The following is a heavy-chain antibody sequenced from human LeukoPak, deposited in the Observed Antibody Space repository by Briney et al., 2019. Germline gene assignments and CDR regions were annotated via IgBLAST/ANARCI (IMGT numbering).Heavy chain of an antibody. V-gene: IGHV3-53*01. Sequence: PGGSLRLSCAASGFTVSSNYMSWVRQAPGKGLEWVSVIYSGGSTYYADPVKGRFTISRDNSKNTLYLQMNSLRAEDTAVYYCARAEGDSGYDWGSFDYWGQGTLVTVSS. CDR1: GFTVSSNY. CDR3: ARAEGDSGYDWGSFDY. CDR2: IYSGGST. J-gene: IGHJ4*02. D-gene: IGHD5-12*01.